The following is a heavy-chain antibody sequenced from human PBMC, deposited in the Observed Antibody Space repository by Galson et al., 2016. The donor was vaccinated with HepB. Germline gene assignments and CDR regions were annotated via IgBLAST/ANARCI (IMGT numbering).Heavy chain of an antibody. D-gene: IGHD6-19*01. J-gene: IGHJ3*02. Sequence: SVKVSCKASGGTFSSYPINWVRQAPGQGLEWMGGIFPSFGSPNYAQKVQGRVTIIADTSTTTAYMELRGMRAEDTAIYYWARIREQWLVRGYGAYDIWGQGTMVTVSS. CDR3: ARIREQWLVRGYGAYDI. V-gene: IGHV1-69*06. CDR1: GGTFSSYP. CDR2: IFPSFGSP.